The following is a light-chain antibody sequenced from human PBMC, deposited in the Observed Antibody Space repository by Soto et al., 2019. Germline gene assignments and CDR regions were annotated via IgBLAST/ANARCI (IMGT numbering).Light chain of an antibody. V-gene: IGKV1-39*01. CDR3: QQSYRTPYT. CDR1: QSSSNY. Sequence: DIQMTQSPSSLSASVGDRVTITCRASQSSSNYLNWHQQKPGRAPKLLIYAASNLQSGVPSRFSGSGSGTDFTLTISSLQPEDFATYYCQQSYRTPYTFGQGTKLEIK. J-gene: IGKJ2*01. CDR2: AAS.